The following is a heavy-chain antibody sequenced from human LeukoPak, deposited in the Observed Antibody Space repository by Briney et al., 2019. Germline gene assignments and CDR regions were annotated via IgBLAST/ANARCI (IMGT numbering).Heavy chain of an antibody. V-gene: IGHV4-30-4*01. CDR3: ASSGSYTPLLDY. J-gene: IGHJ4*02. D-gene: IGHD1-26*01. CDR2: IYYSGST. CDR1: GGSIGSDDYY. Sequence: SETLSLTCTVSGGSIGSDDYYWSWIRQPPGKGLEWIGYIYYSGSTYYNPSLKSRVTISVDTSKNQFSLKLSSVTAADTAVYYCASSGSYTPLLDYWGQGTLVTASS.